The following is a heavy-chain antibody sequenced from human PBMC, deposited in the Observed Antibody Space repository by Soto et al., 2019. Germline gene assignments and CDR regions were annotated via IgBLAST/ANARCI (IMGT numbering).Heavy chain of an antibody. V-gene: IGHV4-30-2*01. CDR1: GGSISSGRYS. CDR3: ARVPDY. CDR2: IYQGGST. Sequence: PSDTLSLTCAVSGGSISSGRYSSSWIRQPPGKGLEWNGYIYQGGSTYYNPSLKSRVTISVDRSKNQFSLKLSSVTAADTAVYYCARVPDYWRQGTLVTVSS. J-gene: IGHJ4*02.